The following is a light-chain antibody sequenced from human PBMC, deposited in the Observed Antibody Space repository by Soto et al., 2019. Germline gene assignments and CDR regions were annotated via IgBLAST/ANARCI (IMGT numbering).Light chain of an antibody. Sequence: EVVLTQSPATLSLSPGERATLSCRASQSVGSFLAWYQQKPGQAPKLLIYWASTRESGVPDRFSGSGSGTDFTLTISSLQAEDVAVYYCQQSYHAPDTFGQGTKLEIK. V-gene: IGKV3-11*01. CDR1: QSVGSF. J-gene: IGKJ2*01. CDR2: WAS. CDR3: QQSYHAPDT.